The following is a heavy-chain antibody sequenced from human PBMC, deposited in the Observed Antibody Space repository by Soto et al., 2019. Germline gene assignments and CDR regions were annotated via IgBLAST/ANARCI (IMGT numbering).Heavy chain of an antibody. CDR1: GGSISSYY. CDR3: ARRRGFGVWFDP. D-gene: IGHD3-16*01. Sequence: QVQLQESGPGLVKPSETLSLTSTVSGGSISSYYWSWIRQPPGKGLEWIGYIYYSGSTNYNPSLKSRVTISVDTSKNQFSLKLSSVTAADTAVYYCARRRGFGVWFDPWGQGTLVTVSS. CDR2: IYYSGST. V-gene: IGHV4-59*08. J-gene: IGHJ5*02.